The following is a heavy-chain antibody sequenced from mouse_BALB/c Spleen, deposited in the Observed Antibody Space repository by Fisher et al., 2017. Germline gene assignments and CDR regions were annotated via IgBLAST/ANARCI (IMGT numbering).Heavy chain of an antibody. Sequence: KFKGKATLTVDKSSSTAHMELRSLASEDSAVYYCAREYDLLPYAMDYWGQGTSVTVSS. D-gene: IGHD2-1*01. CDR3: AREYDLLPYAMDY. V-gene: IGHV1-20*02. J-gene: IGHJ4*01.